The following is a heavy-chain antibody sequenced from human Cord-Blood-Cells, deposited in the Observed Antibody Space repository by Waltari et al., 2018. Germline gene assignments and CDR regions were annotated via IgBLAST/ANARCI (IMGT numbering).Heavy chain of an antibody. V-gene: IGHV4-59*11. J-gene: IGHJ4*02. CDR1: GGSISSHY. CDR3: ARGREGSSSWYYFDY. D-gene: IGHD6-13*01. CDR2: IYYSGST. Sequence: QVQLQESGPGLVKPSETLSLTCTVSGGSISSHYWSWIRQPPGKGLEWIGYIYYSGSTNYNPSLKSRVTISVDTSKNQFSRKLSSVTTADTAVYYCARGREGSSSWYYFDYWGQGTLVTVSS.